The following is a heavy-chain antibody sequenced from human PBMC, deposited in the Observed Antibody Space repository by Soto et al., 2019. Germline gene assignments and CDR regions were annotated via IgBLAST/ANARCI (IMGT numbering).Heavy chain of an antibody. CDR1: GFTFSSYS. Sequence: EVQLVESGGGLVKPGGSLRLSCAASGFTFSSYSMNWVRQAPGKGLEWVSSISTIYYADSVKGRFTISRENAKNSLYLQMHSMRADDTAVYYCARAGGRYYFDYWGQGTLVTVSS. CDR3: ARAGGRYYFDY. V-gene: IGHV3-21*01. J-gene: IGHJ4*02. D-gene: IGHD1-26*01. CDR2: ISTI.